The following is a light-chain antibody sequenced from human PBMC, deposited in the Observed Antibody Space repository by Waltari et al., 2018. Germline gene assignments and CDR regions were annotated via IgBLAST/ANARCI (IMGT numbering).Light chain of an antibody. CDR2: HTS. CDR3: QKYNSLSAT. Sequence: EIVLTQSPGTLSLSPGERATLSGRASQSVDKYLAWYQQKPGQAPRLLIYHTSTRATGIPDRFSGSGVGTDFSLTISRLEPEDFAVYYCQKYNSLSATCGQGTKVEVK. J-gene: IGKJ1*01. V-gene: IGKV3-20*01. CDR1: QSVDKY.